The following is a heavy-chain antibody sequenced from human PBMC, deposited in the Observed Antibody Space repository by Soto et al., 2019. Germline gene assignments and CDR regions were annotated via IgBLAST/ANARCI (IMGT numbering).Heavy chain of an antibody. J-gene: IGHJ4*02. CDR2: INPSGGST. CDR3: ARESQYYYDSSGYQDY. D-gene: IGHD3-22*01. Sequence: SVKVSCKAPVYPLTSYYMHLVRQAPGQGLEWMGIINPSGGSTSYAQKFQGRVTMTRDTSTSTVYMELSSLRSEDTAVYYCARESQYYYDSSGYQDYWGQGTLVTVSS. CDR1: VYPLTSYY. V-gene: IGHV1-46*01.